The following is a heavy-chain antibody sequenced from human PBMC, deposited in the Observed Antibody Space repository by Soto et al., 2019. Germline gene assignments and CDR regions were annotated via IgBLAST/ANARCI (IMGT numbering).Heavy chain of an antibody. J-gene: IGHJ4*02. CDR2: IYWDDDK. CDR3: AHSHDYGDYGPFDY. D-gene: IGHD4-17*01. Sequence: QITLKESGPTLMKPTETLTLTCTVSGLSVSDSGVGVGWIRQPPGKALEWLAIIYWDDDKRYSPSLKSRLTITKDTSKHQVVLTLTNMDPVDTATYFCAHSHDYGDYGPFDYWGQGTLVIV. CDR1: GLSVSDSGVG. V-gene: IGHV2-5*02.